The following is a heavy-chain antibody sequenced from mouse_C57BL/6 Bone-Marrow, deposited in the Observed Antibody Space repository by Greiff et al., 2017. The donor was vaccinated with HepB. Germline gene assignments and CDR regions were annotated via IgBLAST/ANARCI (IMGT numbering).Heavy chain of an antibody. CDR2: IHPNSGST. Sequence: VQLQQSGAELVKPGASVKLSCKASGYTFTSYWMHWVKQRPGQGLEWIGMIHPNSGSTNYNEKFKSKATLTVDKSSSTAYMQLSSLTSEDSAVYYCASFYGSSYVPAWFAYWGQGTLVTVSA. CDR1: GYTFTSYW. V-gene: IGHV1-64*01. D-gene: IGHD1-1*01. J-gene: IGHJ3*01. CDR3: ASFYGSSYVPAWFAY.